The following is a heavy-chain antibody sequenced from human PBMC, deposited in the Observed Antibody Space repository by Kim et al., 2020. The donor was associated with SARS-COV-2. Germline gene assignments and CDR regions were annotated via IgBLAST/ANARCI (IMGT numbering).Heavy chain of an antibody. D-gene: IGHD6-19*01. V-gene: IGHV3-23*03. Sequence: DAGKSRFTLSRDDSKDKLYLQLNRLRAGDTAVYYCATTTSGWIFDYWGQGTMVTVSS. J-gene: IGHJ4*02. CDR3: ATTTSGWIFDY.